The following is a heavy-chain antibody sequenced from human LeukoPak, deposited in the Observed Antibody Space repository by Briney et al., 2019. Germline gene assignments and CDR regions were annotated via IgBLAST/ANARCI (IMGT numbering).Heavy chain of an antibody. J-gene: IGHJ4*02. V-gene: IGHV3-66*01. Sequence: GGSLRLSCAASGFAVSSNYMSWVRQAPGKGLEWVSVIYSGGSTYYADSVKGRFTISRDNSKNTLYLQMNSLRAEDTAVYYCARDEYDILTGYPGDYWGQGTLVTVSS. CDR1: GFAVSSNY. CDR3: ARDEYDILTGYPGDY. CDR2: IYSGGST. D-gene: IGHD3-9*01.